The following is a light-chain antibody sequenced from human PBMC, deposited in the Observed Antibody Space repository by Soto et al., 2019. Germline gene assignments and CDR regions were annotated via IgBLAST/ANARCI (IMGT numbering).Light chain of an antibody. Sequence: DIQLTQSPSLLSASVGDRVTISCRASQSVNHWLAWYQRKPGKAPKLLIHDASTLESGIPSRFSGSGSGTEFTLTISSLQPDDFATYYCQQYNSYWTFGQGTKVDIK. CDR3: QQYNSYWT. CDR2: DAS. J-gene: IGKJ1*01. CDR1: QSVNHW. V-gene: IGKV1-5*01.